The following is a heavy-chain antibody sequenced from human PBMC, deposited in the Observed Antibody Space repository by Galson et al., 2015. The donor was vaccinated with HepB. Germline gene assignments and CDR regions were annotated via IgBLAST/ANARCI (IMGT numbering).Heavy chain of an antibody. J-gene: IGHJ4*02. D-gene: IGHD6-19*01. V-gene: IGHV3-23*01. CDR1: GFTFSSYA. Sequence: SLRLSCAASGFTFSSYAMSWVRQAPGKGLEWVSAISGSGGSTYYADSVKGRFTISRDNSKNTLYLQMNSLSAEDTAVYYCAKGSSGWYRGVFDYWGQGTLVTVSA. CDR2: ISGSGGST. CDR3: AKGSSGWYRGVFDY.